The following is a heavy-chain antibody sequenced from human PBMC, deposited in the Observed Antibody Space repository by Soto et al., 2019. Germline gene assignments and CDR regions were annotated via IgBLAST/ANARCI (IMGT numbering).Heavy chain of an antibody. CDR2: IYYSGST. CDR3: ARVGDGSDFCSGYYMGRYNWFDP. Sequence: PSETLSLTCTVSGGSISSYYWSWIRQPPGKGLEWIGNIYYSGSTNYNPSLKSRVTISVDTSKNQFSLKLSSVTATDTALYYCARVGDGSDFCSGYYMGRYNWFDPWGQGTLVTVSS. D-gene: IGHD3-3*01. J-gene: IGHJ5*02. CDR1: GGSISSYY. V-gene: IGHV4-59*01.